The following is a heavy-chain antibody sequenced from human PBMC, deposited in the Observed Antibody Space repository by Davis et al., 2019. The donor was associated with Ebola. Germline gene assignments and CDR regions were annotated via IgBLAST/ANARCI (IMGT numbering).Heavy chain of an antibody. J-gene: IGHJ6*02. CDR1: GYTFTSYG. CDR2: ISAYNGNT. CDR3: AREDFADSSIAARNYYYYYGMDV. Sequence: AASVKVSCKASGYTFTSYGISWVRQAPGQGLEWMGWISAYNGNTNYAQKLQGRVTMTTDTSTSTAYMELRSLRSDDTAVYYCAREDFADSSIAARNYYYYYGMDVWGQGTTVTVSS. D-gene: IGHD6-6*01. V-gene: IGHV1-18*01.